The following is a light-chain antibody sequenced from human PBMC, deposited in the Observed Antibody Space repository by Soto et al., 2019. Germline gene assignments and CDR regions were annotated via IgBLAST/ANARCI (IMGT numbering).Light chain of an antibody. Sequence: DIQMTQSPSDMSASVGDRVTITCRASQDISNFLVWFQQRPGKVPKRLMYSASTLQSGVPSRFSGSGSGTDFTFTISRLQPEDIATYYCQQYENLPTFGQGTRLEIK. CDR1: QDISNF. CDR2: SAS. J-gene: IGKJ5*01. V-gene: IGKV1-17*03. CDR3: QQYENLPT.